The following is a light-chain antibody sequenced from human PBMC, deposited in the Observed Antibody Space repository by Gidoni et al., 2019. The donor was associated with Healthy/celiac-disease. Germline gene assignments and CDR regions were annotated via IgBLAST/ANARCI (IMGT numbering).Light chain of an antibody. J-gene: IGKJ1*01. Sequence: DIQLTQSPSFLSASVGDRVTITCRTSQGISSYLAWYQQKPGKTPKLLIYAASTLQSGVPSRFSGSGSGTEFTLTICSLQPEDFATYYCQQLNSYPRTFXXXTKVEIK. CDR1: QGISSY. CDR2: AAS. CDR3: QQLNSYPRT. V-gene: IGKV1-9*01.